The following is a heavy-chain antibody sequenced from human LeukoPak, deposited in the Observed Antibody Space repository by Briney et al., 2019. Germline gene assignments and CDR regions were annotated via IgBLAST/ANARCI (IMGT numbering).Heavy chain of an antibody. D-gene: IGHD3-3*01. Sequence: PGGSLRLSCAASGFTFSSYNMNWVRQAPGKGLEWLSYISSSSRTIHYADSVKGRFTISRDNAKNSLYLQMNSLRAEDTAVYYCARERHYDFWSGYIIDYWGQGTLVTVSS. CDR1: GFTFSSYN. CDR3: ARERHYDFWSGYIIDY. V-gene: IGHV3-48*01. CDR2: ISSSSRTI. J-gene: IGHJ4*02.